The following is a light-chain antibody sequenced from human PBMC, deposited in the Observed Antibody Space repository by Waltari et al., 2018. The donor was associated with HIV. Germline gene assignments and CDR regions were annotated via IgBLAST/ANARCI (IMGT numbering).Light chain of an antibody. CDR3: QQYKHWPLT. CDR2: GAS. J-gene: IGKJ1*01. CDR1: QPIFSD. Sequence: GGRATLSCRASQPIFSDLAWYQQKPGQAPRRLIYGASTRATGVPARFSGSGSGTEFTLTISSLQSEDFAVYYCQQYKHWPLTFGQGTRVEIK. V-gene: IGKV3-15*01.